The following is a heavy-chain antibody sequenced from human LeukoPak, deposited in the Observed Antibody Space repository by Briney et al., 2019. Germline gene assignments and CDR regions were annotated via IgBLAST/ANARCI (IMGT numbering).Heavy chain of an antibody. CDR1: GGSFSGYY. D-gene: IGHD6-6*01. CDR3: AREPIAARPLDY. CDR2: INHSGST. Sequence: PSETLSLTCAVYGGSFSGYYWSWIRQPPGKGLEWIGEINHSGSTNYNPSLKSRVTISVDTSKNQFSLKLSSVTAADTAVYYCAREPIAARPLDYWGQGTLVTVSS. J-gene: IGHJ4*02. V-gene: IGHV4-34*01.